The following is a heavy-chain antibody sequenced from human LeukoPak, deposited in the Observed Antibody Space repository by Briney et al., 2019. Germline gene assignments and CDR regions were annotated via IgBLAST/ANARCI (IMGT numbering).Heavy chain of an antibody. V-gene: IGHV1-2*02. D-gene: IGHD2-2*01. CDR1: GYTFTSYD. CDR2: MNPNSGGT. J-gene: IGHJ5*02. Sequence: ASVKVSCKASGYTFTSYDINWVRQATGQGLEWMGWMNPNSGGTNFAQKFQGRVTMTRDTSISTAYMELSRLRSDDTAVYYCARAGYQDPFDPWGQGTLVTVSS. CDR3: ARAGYQDPFDP.